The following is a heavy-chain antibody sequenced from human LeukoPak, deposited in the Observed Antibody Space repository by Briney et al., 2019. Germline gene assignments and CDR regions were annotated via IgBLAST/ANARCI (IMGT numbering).Heavy chain of an antibody. CDR1: GLTFSDYY. CDR2: ISSSGSTI. Sequence: GGSLRLSCAASGLTFSDYYMSWIRQAPGKGLEWVSYISSSGSTIYYADSVKGRFTISRDNAKNSLYLQMNSLRAEDTALYYCARGLVGYSYGSTLFDYWGQGTLVTVSS. J-gene: IGHJ4*02. CDR3: ARGLVGYSYGSTLFDY. V-gene: IGHV3-11*01. D-gene: IGHD5-18*01.